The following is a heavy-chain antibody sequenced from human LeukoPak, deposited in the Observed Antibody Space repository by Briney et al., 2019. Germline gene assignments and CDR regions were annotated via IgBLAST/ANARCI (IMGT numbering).Heavy chain of an antibody. CDR3: ARAVDFWSGYPQPNWFDP. D-gene: IGHD3-3*01. CDR2: MSGSAGST. Sequence: PGGSLRLSCAASGFTFSSYAMSWVRQAPGKGLEWGSAMSGSAGSTYYADSVKGRFTISRDNSKNTLYLQMNSLRAEDTAVYYCARAVDFWSGYPQPNWFDPWGQGTLVTASS. V-gene: IGHV3-23*01. J-gene: IGHJ5*02. CDR1: GFTFSSYA.